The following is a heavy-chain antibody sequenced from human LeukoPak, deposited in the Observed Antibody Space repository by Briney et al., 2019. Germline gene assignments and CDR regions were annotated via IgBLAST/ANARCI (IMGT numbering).Heavy chain of an antibody. J-gene: IGHJ6*02. D-gene: IGHD6-13*01. CDR2: INSDGSST. CDR3: VRAGSIAAAGYYYYYYGMDV. V-gene: IGHV3-74*01. Sequence: GGSLRLSCAASGFTFGSYWMHWVRQAPGKGLVWVSRINSDGSSTNYADSVKGRFTISRDNAKNTLCLQMNSLRAEDTAVYYCVRAGSIAAAGYYYYYYGMDVWGQGTTVTVSS. CDR1: GFTFGSYW.